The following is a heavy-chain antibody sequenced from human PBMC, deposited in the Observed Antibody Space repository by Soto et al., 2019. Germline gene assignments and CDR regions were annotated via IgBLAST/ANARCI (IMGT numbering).Heavy chain of an antibody. Sequence: GGSLRLSCAASGFTFSSYGMHWVRQAPGKGLEWVAVISYDGSNKYYADSVKGRFTISRDNSKNTLYLQMNSLRAEDTAVYYCAKVGGYSSSWYDTELYYFDYWGQGTLVTVCS. CDR2: ISYDGSNK. D-gene: IGHD6-13*01. CDR3: AKVGGYSSSWYDTELYYFDY. CDR1: GFTFSSYG. J-gene: IGHJ4*02. V-gene: IGHV3-30*18.